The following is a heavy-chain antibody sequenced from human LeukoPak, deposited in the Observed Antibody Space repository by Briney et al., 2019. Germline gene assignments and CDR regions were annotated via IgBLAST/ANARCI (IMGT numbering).Heavy chain of an antibody. V-gene: IGHV4-34*01. CDR3: ARDPGVAAAGTMDY. Sequence: PSETLSLTCAVYGGSFSGYYWSWIRQPPGKGLEWIGEINHSGSTNYNPSLKSRVTISVDTSKNQFSLKLSSVTAADTAVYYCARDPGVAAAGTMDYWGQGILVTVSS. D-gene: IGHD6-13*01. J-gene: IGHJ4*02. CDR2: INHSGST. CDR1: GGSFSGYY.